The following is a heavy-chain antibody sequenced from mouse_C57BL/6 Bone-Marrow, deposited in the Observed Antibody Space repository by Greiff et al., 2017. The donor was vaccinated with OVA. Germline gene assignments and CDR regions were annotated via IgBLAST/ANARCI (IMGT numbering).Heavy chain of an antibody. CDR2: INPNNGGT. Sequence: EVQLQQSGPELVKPGASVKISCKASGYTFTDYYMNWVKQSHGKSLEWIGDINPNNGGTSYNQKFKGKATLTVDKSSSTAYMELRSLTSEDSAVYYCARRDENPFDYWGQGTTLTVSS. CDR3: ARRDENPFDY. CDR1: GYTFTDYY. D-gene: IGHD3-3*01. V-gene: IGHV1-26*01. J-gene: IGHJ2*01.